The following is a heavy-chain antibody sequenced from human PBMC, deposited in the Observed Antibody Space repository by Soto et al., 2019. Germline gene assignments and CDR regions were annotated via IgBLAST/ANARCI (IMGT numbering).Heavy chain of an antibody. D-gene: IGHD3-16*01. Sequence: EVQLLDSGGGLVQPGGSLSLSCAASGFTFSNYAMPWVRQGPGKGLEWVSGISGSGGRSYYADSVKGRFTIYRDNSKSTLYLQMNSLRAEDTAVYYCAKAYFVWSSEQPYYFDYWGQGTLVTVSS. CDR1: GFTFSNYA. CDR2: ISGSGGRS. V-gene: IGHV3-23*01. J-gene: IGHJ4*02. CDR3: AKAYFVWSSEQPYYFDY.